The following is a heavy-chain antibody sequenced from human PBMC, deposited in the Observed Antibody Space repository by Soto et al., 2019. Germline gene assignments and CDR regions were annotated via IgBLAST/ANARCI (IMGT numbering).Heavy chain of an antibody. CDR1: GFTFSSYA. CDR3: AKAAHIAVAGNGYFDY. Sequence: GGSLRLSCAASGFTFSSYAMSWVRQAPGKGLEWVSAISGSGGSTYYADSVKGRFTISRDNSKNTLYLQMNSLRAEDTAVYYCAKAAHIAVAGNGYFDYWGQGTLVTVSS. CDR2: ISGSGGST. J-gene: IGHJ4*03. V-gene: IGHV3-23*01. D-gene: IGHD6-19*01.